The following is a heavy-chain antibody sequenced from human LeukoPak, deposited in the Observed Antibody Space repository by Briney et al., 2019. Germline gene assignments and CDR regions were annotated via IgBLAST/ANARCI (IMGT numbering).Heavy chain of an antibody. CDR2: ISYDGSNK. CDR3: AKGGHLIVVVPAASGPDY. D-gene: IGHD2-2*01. CDR1: GFTSSSYG. J-gene: IGHJ4*02. V-gene: IGHV3-30*18. Sequence: LAGGSLRLSCAASGFTSSSYGMHWVRQAPGKGLEWVAVISYDGSNKYYADSVKGRFTISRDNSKNTLYLQMNSLRAEDTAVYYCAKGGHLIVVVPAASGPDYWGQGTLVTVSS.